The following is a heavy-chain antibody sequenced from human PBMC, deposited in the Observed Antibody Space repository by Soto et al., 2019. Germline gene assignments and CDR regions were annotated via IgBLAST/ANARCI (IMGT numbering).Heavy chain of an antibody. Sequence: QITLKASCPPLVSPAQSLTLTCAFSGFSLTTTRMGVAWIRQPPGKALEWLALIYWDDDKRYSPSLKNRITVSKDTSTNRVVLTLTNISPDDTGTYFCAHAGDFDMLSFDRWGPGTLVTVSS. D-gene: IGHD2-8*01. CDR2: IYWDDDK. V-gene: IGHV2-5*02. CDR1: GFSLTTTRMG. CDR3: AHAGDFDMLSFDR. J-gene: IGHJ4*02.